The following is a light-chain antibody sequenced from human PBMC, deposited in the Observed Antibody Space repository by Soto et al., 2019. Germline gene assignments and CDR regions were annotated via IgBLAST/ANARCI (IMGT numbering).Light chain of an antibody. J-gene: IGLJ1*01. CDR1: SSDIGAYDY. V-gene: IGLV2-14*01. Sequence: QSVLTQPASLPGSPGQSITISCTGTSSDIGAYDYVSWFQQHPGKAPKLMISEVNNRPSGVSNRFSGAKSGNTAYLTISGLHVEDEAEYFCSSFTTTSTHGFGTGTKVTVL. CDR2: EVN. CDR3: SSFTTTSTHG.